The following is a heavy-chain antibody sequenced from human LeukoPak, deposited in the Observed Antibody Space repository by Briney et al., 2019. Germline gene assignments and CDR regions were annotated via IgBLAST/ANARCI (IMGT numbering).Heavy chain of an antibody. CDR3: ASYGSGWYFDL. Sequence: SDTLSLTCTVSGGSISSGGYYWSWIRQHPGKGLEWIGYIYDSGSTYYKPSLRSRVTTSGDTSKNQFSLKVTSVSDADTAVYYCASYGSGWYFDLWGRGTLVTVSS. J-gene: IGHJ2*01. CDR1: GGSISSGGYY. CDR2: IYDSGST. D-gene: IGHD3-10*01. V-gene: IGHV4-31*03.